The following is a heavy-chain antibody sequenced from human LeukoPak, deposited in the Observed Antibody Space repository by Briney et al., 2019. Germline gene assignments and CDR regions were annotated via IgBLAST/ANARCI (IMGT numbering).Heavy chain of an antibody. CDR2: INPNSGGT. D-gene: IGHD4-17*01. V-gene: IGHV1-2*02. J-gene: IGHJ4*02. CDR3: AKCPTVTPGNYFDY. Sequence: ASVKVSCKASGYTFTGYYMHWVRQAPGQGLEWMGWINPNSGGTNYAQKFQGRVTMTRDTSISTAYMELSRLRSDDTAVYYCAKCPTVTPGNYFDYWGQGTLVTVSS. CDR1: GYTFTGYY.